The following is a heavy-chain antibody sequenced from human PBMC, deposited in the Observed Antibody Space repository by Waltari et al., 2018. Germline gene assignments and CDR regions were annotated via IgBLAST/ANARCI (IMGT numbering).Heavy chain of an antibody. V-gene: IGHV4-38-2*02. D-gene: IGHD2-2*01. CDR3: ARDDCSSTSCKYHDAFDI. J-gene: IGHJ3*02. CDR1: GYSISSGYY. Sequence: QVQLQESGPGLVKPSETLSLTCAVSGYSISSGYYWGWIRQPPGKGLEWIGSIYHSGRTYYNPSLKSRVTISVDTSKNQFSLKLSSVNAADTAVYYCARDDCSSTSCKYHDAFDIWGQGTMVTVSS. CDR2: IYHSGRT.